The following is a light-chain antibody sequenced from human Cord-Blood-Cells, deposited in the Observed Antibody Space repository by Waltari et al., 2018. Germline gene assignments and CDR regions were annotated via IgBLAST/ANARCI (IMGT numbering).Light chain of an antibody. Sequence: DIQMTQSPSTLSASVGDRVTITCRASQSISSWLAWYQQKPGKAPKLLIYDASSLESGGPSRFSGSGSGTECTLTISSLQPDDFATYYCQQYNSYRTFGQGTKVEIK. CDR2: DAS. CDR3: QQYNSYRT. J-gene: IGKJ1*01. CDR1: QSISSW. V-gene: IGKV1-5*01.